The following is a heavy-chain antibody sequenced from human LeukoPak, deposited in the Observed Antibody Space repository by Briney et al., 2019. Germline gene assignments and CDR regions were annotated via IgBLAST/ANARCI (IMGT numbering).Heavy chain of an antibody. CDR1: GFIFSDYS. CDR2: IGLSSGRT. D-gene: IGHD1-1*01. J-gene: IGHJ4*02. V-gene: IGHV3-48*04. CDR3: ARDHNYAFDN. Sequence: GGSLRLSCAASGFIFSDYSMNWVRQAPGKGLEWISYIGLSSGRTMYADSVKGRFTISGDNAKNSLYLQMNSLRVEDTAVYFCARDHNYAFDNWGQGVLVTVSS.